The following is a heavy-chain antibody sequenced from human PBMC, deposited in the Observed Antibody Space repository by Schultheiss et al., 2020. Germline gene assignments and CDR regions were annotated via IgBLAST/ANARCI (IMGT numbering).Heavy chain of an antibody. J-gene: IGHJ6*02. CDR3: ARDEAATAGRGYGMDV. Sequence: GESLKISCAASGFTFSRYDMHWVRQATGKGLEWVSVIGTAGDTYYPGSVKGRFTISRDNSKNTLYLQMNSLRAEDTAVYYCARDEAATAGRGYGMDVWGQGTTVNV. CDR2: IGTAGDT. V-gene: IGHV3-13*04. D-gene: IGHD2-15*01. CDR1: GFTFSRYD.